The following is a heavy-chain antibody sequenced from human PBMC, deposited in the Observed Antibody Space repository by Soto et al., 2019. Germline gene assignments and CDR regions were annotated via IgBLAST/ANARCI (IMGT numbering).Heavy chain of an antibody. V-gene: IGHV3-7*01. CDR2: IKQDGSEK. D-gene: IGHD3-22*01. CDR1: GFTIGDYW. CDR3: ARTIVVVVPDNFDH. Sequence: PVGSLRLSCAASGFTIGDYWMSWVRQAPGKGLEWVANIKQDGSEKYYVDSVKGRFTISRDSAKNSLYLQMNSLRGEDTAVYYCARTIVVVVPDNFDHWGQGTLVTVSS. J-gene: IGHJ4*02.